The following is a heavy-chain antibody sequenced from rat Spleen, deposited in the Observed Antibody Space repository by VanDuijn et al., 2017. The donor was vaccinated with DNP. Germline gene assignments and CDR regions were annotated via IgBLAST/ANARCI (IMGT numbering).Heavy chain of an antibody. CDR1: GFTFSSYW. CDR3: AKGMYTTGWGAY. V-gene: IGHV5-58*01. D-gene: IGHD1-6*01. J-gene: IGHJ3*01. CDR2: INTDGGKT. Sequence: EVQLVETGGGLVQPGKSLKLSCVASGFTFSSYWMYWIRQAPGKGLEWLSSINTDGGKTYYPDSVKGRFTISRDNAENTVYLQMNSRRSEDTATYYCAKGMYTTGWGAYWGQGTLVTVSS.